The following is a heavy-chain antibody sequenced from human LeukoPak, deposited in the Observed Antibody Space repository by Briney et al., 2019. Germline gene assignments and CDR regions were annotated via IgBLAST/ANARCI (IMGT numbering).Heavy chain of an antibody. CDR1: GGSFSGYY. J-gene: IGHJ4*02. D-gene: IGHD3-10*01. CDR2: INHSGST. CDR3: ARGATMVRGVNPAVGY. Sequence: SETLSLTCAVYGGSFSGYYWSWIRQPPGKGLEWIGEINHSGSTNYNPSLKSRVTISVDTSKNQFSLKLSSVTAADTAVYYCARGATMVRGVNPAVGYWGQGTLVTVSS. V-gene: IGHV4-34*01.